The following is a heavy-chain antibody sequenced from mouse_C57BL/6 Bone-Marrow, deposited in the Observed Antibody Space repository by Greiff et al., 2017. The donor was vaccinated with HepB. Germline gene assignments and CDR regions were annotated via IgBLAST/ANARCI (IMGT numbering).Heavy chain of an antibody. CDR1: GFTFSSYA. D-gene: IGHD2-3*01. Sequence: EVKLVESGEGLVKPGGSLKLSCAASGFTFSSYAMSWVRQTPEKRLEWVAYISSGGDYIYYADTVKGRFTISRDNARNTLYLQMSSLKSEDTAMYYCTSHETLYDYEARDYWGQGTSVTVSS. V-gene: IGHV5-9-1*02. J-gene: IGHJ4*01. CDR2: ISSGGDYI. CDR3: TSHETLYDYEARDY.